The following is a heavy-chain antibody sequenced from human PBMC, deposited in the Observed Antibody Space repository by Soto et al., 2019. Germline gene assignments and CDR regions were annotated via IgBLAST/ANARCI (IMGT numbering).Heavy chain of an antibody. V-gene: IGHV3-23*01. CDR3: ATTGPY. J-gene: IGHJ4*02. Sequence: GGSLRLSCEASEFTFSNYGMSWVRQAPGKGLEWVSAIAGGGSGANYADSVKGRFTISRDNSKNTVSLQMNSLRDEDSAAYYCATTGPYWGQGTLVTVSS. CDR1: EFTFSNYG. CDR2: IAGGGSGA.